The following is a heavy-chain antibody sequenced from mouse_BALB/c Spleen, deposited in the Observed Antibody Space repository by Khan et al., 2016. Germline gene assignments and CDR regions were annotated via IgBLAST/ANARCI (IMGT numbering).Heavy chain of an antibody. CDR1: GYTFSTYW. Sequence: QVQLQQSGAELMKPGASVKISCKATGYTFSTYWIEWVKQRPGHGLEWIGEILPGSGSSNYNEKLKGKATFTADTSSNTAYMQLSSLTSEDSAVYYCARVYYDYDYGMDYWGQGTSVTVSS. D-gene: IGHD2-4*01. CDR2: ILPGSGSS. J-gene: IGHJ4*01. CDR3: ARVYYDYDYGMDY. V-gene: IGHV1-9*01.